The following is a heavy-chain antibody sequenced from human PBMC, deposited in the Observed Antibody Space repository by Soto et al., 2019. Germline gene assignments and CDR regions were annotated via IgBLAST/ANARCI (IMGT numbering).Heavy chain of an antibody. V-gene: IGHV3-64*01. J-gene: IGHJ6*02. CDR3: ARNIYDTYGMDV. Sequence: PGGALRNXFAASGVTFRRYAIHWGRPAPGKGLGYFLAINSNGGSKYYANSVKGRLTIYRDNSKNTLYLQMGSLRAEDMAVYYCARNIYDTYGMDVWGQGTTVTVSS. CDR1: GVTFRRYA. D-gene: IGHD3-3*01. CDR2: INSNGGSK.